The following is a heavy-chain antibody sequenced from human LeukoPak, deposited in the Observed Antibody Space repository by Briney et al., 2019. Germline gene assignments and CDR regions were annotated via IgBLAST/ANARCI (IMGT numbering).Heavy chain of an antibody. J-gene: IGHJ6*02. CDR3: ARGYSGSYYLGMDV. Sequence: QAGGSLRLSCAASGFTFGSYTMNWVRQTPGKGLEWLAYITGGSSIIYYTDSVKGRFTVSRDNSKNTLYLQMNSLRAEDTAVYYCARGYSGSYYLGMDVWGQGTTVTVSS. CDR2: ITGGSSII. CDR1: GFTFGSYT. D-gene: IGHD1-26*01. V-gene: IGHV3-48*01.